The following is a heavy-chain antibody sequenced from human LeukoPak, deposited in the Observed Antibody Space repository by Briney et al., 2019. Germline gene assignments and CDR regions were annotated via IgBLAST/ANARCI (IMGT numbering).Heavy chain of an antibody. CDR2: IWYDGSNS. CDR3: ARDLEIGSSSYYFDH. V-gene: IGHV3-33*01. Sequence: GRSLRLSCAASGFTFSSYGMHWVRQAPGKGLEWVAIIWYDGSNSYYVDSVRGRFTISRDNSKNTLYLQVNSLRAEDTAMYYCARDLEIGSSSYYFDHWGQGTLVTVSS. J-gene: IGHJ4*02. CDR1: GFTFSSYG. D-gene: IGHD1-1*01.